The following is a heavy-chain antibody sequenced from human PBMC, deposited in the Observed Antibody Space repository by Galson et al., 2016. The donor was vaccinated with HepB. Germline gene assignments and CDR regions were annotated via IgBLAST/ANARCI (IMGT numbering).Heavy chain of an antibody. CDR1: GHILTTYW. CDR2: FYPGDSDA. V-gene: IGHV5-51*03. J-gene: IGHJ4*02. D-gene: IGHD5-18*01. CDR3: ARPSGYSYGYGGVDY. Sequence: QSGAEVKKPGESLKISCKGSGHILTTYWIAWVRQMPGKGLEWVGIFYPGDSDARYSPSFEGQVTISADKSSSTAYLQWSSLKASDTATYYCARPSGYSYGYGGVDYWGQGTLVTVSS.